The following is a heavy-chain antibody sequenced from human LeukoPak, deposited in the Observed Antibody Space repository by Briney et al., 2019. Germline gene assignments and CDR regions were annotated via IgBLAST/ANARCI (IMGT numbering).Heavy chain of an antibody. Sequence: GESLKISCKSSGYRFANYWIGWVRQMPGKGLEWMAIIYPSNSKTRYSPFFQGQVTISADKSTSTAYLQWSTLKASDTAIYYCARHRGSGSSYFYYYGLDVWGQGTTVTVSS. V-gene: IGHV5-51*01. CDR1: GYRFANYW. CDR2: IYPSNSKT. CDR3: ARHRGSGSSYFYYYGLDV. D-gene: IGHD3-10*01. J-gene: IGHJ6*02.